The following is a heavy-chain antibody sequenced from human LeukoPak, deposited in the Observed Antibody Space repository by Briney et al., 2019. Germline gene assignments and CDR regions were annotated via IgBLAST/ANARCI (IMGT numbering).Heavy chain of an antibody. CDR2: TYYRSKWFS. CDR3: ARAPWGDYYGMDV. V-gene: IGHV6-1*01. D-gene: IGHD3-10*01. Sequence: SQTLSLTCAISGDSVSNNSAAWNWIRQSPSRGLDWLGRTYYRSKWFSDYALSVKSRITINPDTSRNQYSLHLNAVIPEDTAVYYCARAPWGDYYGMDVWGQGTTVTVSS. J-gene: IGHJ6*02. CDR1: GDSVSNNSAA.